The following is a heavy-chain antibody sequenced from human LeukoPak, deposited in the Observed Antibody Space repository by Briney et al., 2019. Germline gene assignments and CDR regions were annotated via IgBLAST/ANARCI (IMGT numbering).Heavy chain of an antibody. CDR1: GGSFSGYY. CDR3: ARGTLTASIAARRDAECFQH. CDR2: INHSGST. J-gene: IGHJ1*01. V-gene: IGHV4-34*01. Sequence: PSETLSLTCAVYGGSFSGYYWSWIRQPPGKGLEWIGEINHSGSTNYNPSLKSRVTISVDTSKNQFSLKLSSVTAADTAVYYCARGTLTASIAARRDAECFQHWGQGTLVTVSS. D-gene: IGHD6-6*01.